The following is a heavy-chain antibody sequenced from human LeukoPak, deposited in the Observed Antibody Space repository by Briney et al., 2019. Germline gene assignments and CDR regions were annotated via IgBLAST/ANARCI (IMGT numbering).Heavy chain of an antibody. CDR3: ARVGTPYNTLKNWFDP. CDR1: GGSFSGYY. Sequence: ETLSLTCAVYGGSFSGYYWSWIRQPPGKGLEWIGEINHSGSTNYNPSLTSRVTISVDTSKNQFSLKLSSVTAADTAVYYCARVGTPYNTLKNWFDPWGQGTLVTVSS. CDR2: INHSGST. D-gene: IGHD1-1*01. V-gene: IGHV4-34*01. J-gene: IGHJ5*02.